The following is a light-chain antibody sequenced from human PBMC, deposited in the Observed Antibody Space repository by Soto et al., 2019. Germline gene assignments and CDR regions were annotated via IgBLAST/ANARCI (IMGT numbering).Light chain of an antibody. J-gene: IGKJ1*01. CDR3: QQYGSSPWT. V-gene: IGKV3-20*01. CDR1: QSVSSSY. CDR2: GAS. Sequence: EIVLTQSPGTLSLSPGERATLSCRASQSVSSSYLAWYQQKPGQAPRLLIYGASSRATGIPGRFSGSGSGTDFTLTISRLEPEDFAVYYCQQYGSSPWTFGQGTMVEIK.